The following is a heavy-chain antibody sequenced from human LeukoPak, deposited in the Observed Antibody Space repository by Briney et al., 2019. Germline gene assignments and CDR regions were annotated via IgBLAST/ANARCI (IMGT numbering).Heavy chain of an antibody. CDR3: ARDLDIVVVAAAVRHYGLDV. V-gene: IGHV1-18*01. D-gene: IGHD2-2*02. J-gene: IGHJ6*02. CDR1: GYTFTNYG. Sequence: ASVSVSCKASGYTFTNYGLSWVRQAPGQGLEWMGWISPYNGNTYYAQKLQGRVTMTTDTSTTTAYMELRSLRSDDSAVYYCARDLDIVVVAAAVRHYGLDVWGQGTTVTVSS. CDR2: ISPYNGNT.